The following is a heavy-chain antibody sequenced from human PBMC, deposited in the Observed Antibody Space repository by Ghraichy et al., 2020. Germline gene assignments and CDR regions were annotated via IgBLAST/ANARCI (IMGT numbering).Heavy chain of an antibody. J-gene: IGHJ4*02. V-gene: IGHV3-23*01. CDR3: AKTRKNGYNSVNN. Sequence: LSLTCAASGFTFTNYAMSWVRQAPGKGLEWVASISGSGIGPYYADSVKGRFTISRDNSKNTVSLQMNSLKAEDTAVYYCAKTRKNGYNSVNNWGQGTLVTVSS. CDR1: GFTFTNYA. D-gene: IGHD5-24*01. CDR2: ISGSGIGP.